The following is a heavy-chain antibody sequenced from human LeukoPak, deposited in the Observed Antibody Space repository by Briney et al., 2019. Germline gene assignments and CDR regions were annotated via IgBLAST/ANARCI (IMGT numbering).Heavy chain of an antibody. Sequence: AGGSLRLSCAASGFIFRSYGMHWVRQAPGKGLEWVAVISYDGSNKWFADSVKGRFTISRDNSGNTLYLQMNSLRVEDTAVYYCAKFQLEQRDFYYGMDVWGQGTTVTVSS. V-gene: IGHV3-30*18. CDR3: AKFQLEQRDFYYGMDV. D-gene: IGHD1/OR15-1a*01. J-gene: IGHJ6*02. CDR1: GFIFRSYG. CDR2: ISYDGSNK.